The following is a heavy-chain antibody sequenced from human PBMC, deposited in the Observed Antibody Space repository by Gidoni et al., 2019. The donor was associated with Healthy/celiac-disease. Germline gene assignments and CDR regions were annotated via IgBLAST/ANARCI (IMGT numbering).Heavy chain of an antibody. CDR2: INHSGST. CDR1: GGSFSGYY. J-gene: IGHJ6*02. V-gene: IGHV4-34*01. Sequence: QVQLQQWGAGLLKPSETLSLTCAVYGGSFSGYYWSWIRQPPGKGLEWIGEINHSGSTNYNPSLKSRVTISVDTAKNQFSLKLSSVTAADTAVYYCARGREDYYGMDVWGQGTTVTVSS. CDR3: ARGREDYYGMDV.